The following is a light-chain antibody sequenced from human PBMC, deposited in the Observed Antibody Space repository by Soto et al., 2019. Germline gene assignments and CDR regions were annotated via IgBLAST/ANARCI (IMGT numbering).Light chain of an antibody. V-gene: IGKV1-5*03. Sequence: DIQMTQSPSSLSASVGDRVTITCRASQIINTWLAWYQQKPGKAPKLLIYRASNLVNGVPSRFSGSGSGTQFTLTISSLQPDDFSIYYWPQYETYSGTFGPGTKVDL. CDR3: PQYETYSGT. CDR2: RAS. CDR1: QIINTW. J-gene: IGKJ3*01.